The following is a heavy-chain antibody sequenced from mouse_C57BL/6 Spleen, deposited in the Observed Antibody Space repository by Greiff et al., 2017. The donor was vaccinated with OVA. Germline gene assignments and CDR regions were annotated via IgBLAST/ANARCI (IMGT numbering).Heavy chain of an antibody. CDR1: GYAFSSSW. J-gene: IGHJ3*01. D-gene: IGHD2-5*01. Sequence: VQLQQSGPELVKPGASVKISCKASGYAFSSSWMNWVKQRPGKGLEWIGRIYPGDGDTNYNGKFKGKATLTADKSSSTAYMQLSSLTSEDSAVYFCAPYSNYEAWFAYWGQGTLVTGSA. V-gene: IGHV1-82*01. CDR3: APYSNYEAWFAY. CDR2: IYPGDGDT.